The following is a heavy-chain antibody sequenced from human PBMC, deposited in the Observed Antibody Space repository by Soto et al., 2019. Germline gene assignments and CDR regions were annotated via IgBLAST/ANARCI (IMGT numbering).Heavy chain of an antibody. D-gene: IGHD3-10*01. Sequence: QVQLQESDPGLVKPSETLSLTCTVSGDSISRYYWSWIRLSPGKGLEWIGYIYYSGETNYNPSVKSRVTISVDRTKNQFSLKLGSVTAADTAVYYCARDQGGEFLKGSGMDVWGQGTTVTVSS. CDR1: GDSISRYY. V-gene: IGHV4-59*01. CDR2: IYYSGET. J-gene: IGHJ6*02. CDR3: ARDQGGEFLKGSGMDV.